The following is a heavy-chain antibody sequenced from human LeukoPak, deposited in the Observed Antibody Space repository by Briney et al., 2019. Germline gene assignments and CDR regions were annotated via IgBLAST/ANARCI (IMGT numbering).Heavy chain of an antibody. J-gene: IGHJ3*01. Sequence: PGGSLRLSCAASGFTFSSYSMNWVRQAPGTGLEWVSSITSNTNYIYYADSVKGRFTISRDNTKNSLYLQMNSLTTEDTAFYYCAKDGRQGAYDVWGQGTLVTVS. CDR3: AKDGRQGAYDV. CDR2: ITSNTNYI. V-gene: IGHV3-21*04. CDR1: GFTFSSYS. D-gene: IGHD2-21*01.